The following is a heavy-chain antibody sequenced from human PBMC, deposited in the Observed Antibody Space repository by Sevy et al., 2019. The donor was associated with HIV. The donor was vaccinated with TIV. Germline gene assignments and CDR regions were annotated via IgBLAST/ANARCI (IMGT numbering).Heavy chain of an antibody. CDR1: GYTFTSYG. CDR3: AVYYYDSSGYYYWFDP. Sequence: ASVKVSCKASGYTFTSYGISWVRQAPGQGLEWMGWISAYNGNTNYAQKLQGRVTMTTDTSTSTAYMELRSLRSDDTAVYYCAVYYYDSSGYYYWFDPWGQGTLVTVYS. D-gene: IGHD3-22*01. V-gene: IGHV1-18*04. J-gene: IGHJ5*02. CDR2: ISAYNGNT.